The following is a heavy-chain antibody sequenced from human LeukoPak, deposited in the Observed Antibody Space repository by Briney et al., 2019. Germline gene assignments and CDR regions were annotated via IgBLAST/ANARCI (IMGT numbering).Heavy chain of an antibody. CDR1: GGTFSSYT. D-gene: IGHD3-22*01. CDR2: IVPILGIA. J-gene: IGHJ4*02. V-gene: IGHV1-69*02. Sequence: ASVKVSCKASGGTFSSYTISWVRQAPGQGLEWMGRIVPILGIANYAQKFQGRVTITADKSTSTAYMELSSLRSEDTAVYYCARGSGYFQFDYWGQGTLVTVFS. CDR3: ARGSGYFQFDY.